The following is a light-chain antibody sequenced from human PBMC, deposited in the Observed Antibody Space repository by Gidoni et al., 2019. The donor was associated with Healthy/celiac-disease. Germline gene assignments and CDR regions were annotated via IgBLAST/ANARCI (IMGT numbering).Light chain of an antibody. CDR1: QSISSN. CDR2: GAS. Sequence: EIVMTQSPATLSVSPGERATLSCRASQSISSNLAWYQQKPGQAPRLLIYGASTRATGIPARFGGSGSGTEFTLTISSLQSEDFAVYYCQHYNNWPPPYTFGQGTKLEIK. J-gene: IGKJ2*01. V-gene: IGKV3-15*01. CDR3: QHYNNWPPPYT.